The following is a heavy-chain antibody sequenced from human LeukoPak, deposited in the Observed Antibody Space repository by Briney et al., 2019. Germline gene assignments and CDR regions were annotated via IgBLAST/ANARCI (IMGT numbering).Heavy chain of an antibody. CDR1: GFTFSNYR. V-gene: IGHV3-7*01. J-gene: IGHJ4*02. Sequence: GGSLRLSCAASGFTFSNYRMSWLRQAPGKGLEWVTNIKPDGGEIYLVDSVKGRFTISRDNAKNSLYLQMNSLRAEDTAVYFCARDLSGPSFYWGQGTLVTVSS. CDR2: IKPDGGEI. CDR3: ARDLSGPSFY. D-gene: IGHD2-15*01.